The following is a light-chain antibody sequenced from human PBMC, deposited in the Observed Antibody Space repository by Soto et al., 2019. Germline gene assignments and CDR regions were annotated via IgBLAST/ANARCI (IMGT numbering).Light chain of an antibody. CDR2: GNS. CDR3: SSYTSASTLLYL. Sequence: QSVLTQPPSVSGAPGQRVTISCTGSRSNIGAGYHVHWYQQLPGTAPKLLIYGNSNRPSGVSTRFSGSKSGNTASLTISGLQAEDEADYHCSSYTSASTLLYLFGTGTKLTVL. CDR1: RSNIGAGYH. J-gene: IGLJ1*01. V-gene: IGLV1-40*01.